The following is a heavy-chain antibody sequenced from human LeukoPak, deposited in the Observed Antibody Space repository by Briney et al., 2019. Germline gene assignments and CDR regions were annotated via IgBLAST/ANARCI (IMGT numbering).Heavy chain of an antibody. J-gene: IGHJ3*02. V-gene: IGHV4-4*02. Sequence: SGTLSLTCAVSGGSISSSNWWSWVRQPPGKGLEWIGETYHSGSTNYNPSLKSRITISLDNSKNHFSLKLSTLTAEDTAVYYCARVAVIAAAGNAFDIWGQGTMVTVSS. D-gene: IGHD6-13*01. CDR3: ARVAVIAAAGNAFDI. CDR1: GGSISSSNW. CDR2: TYHSGST.